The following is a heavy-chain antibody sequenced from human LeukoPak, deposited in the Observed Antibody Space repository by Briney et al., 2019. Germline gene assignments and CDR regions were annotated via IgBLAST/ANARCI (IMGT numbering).Heavy chain of an antibody. CDR2: INHSGST. D-gene: IGHD3-3*01. Sequence: PSETLSLTCAVYGGSFSGYYWSWIRQPPGKGLEWIGEINHSGSTNYNPSLKSRVTISVDTSKNQFSLKLSSVTAADTAVYYCARGNVLRFLEWSYYYYYMDVWGKGTTVTVSS. J-gene: IGHJ6*03. CDR1: GGSFSGYY. CDR3: ARGNVLRFLEWSYYYYYMDV. V-gene: IGHV4-34*01.